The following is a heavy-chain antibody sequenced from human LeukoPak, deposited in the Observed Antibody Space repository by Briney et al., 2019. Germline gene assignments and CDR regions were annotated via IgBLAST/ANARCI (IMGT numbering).Heavy chain of an antibody. Sequence: GRSLRLSCTASGFTFGDYAMSWVRQAPGKGLEWVGFIRSRVYGGTTEYAASVKVRFTISRDDSKSIDYLQMTSLKTEDAGVYYCTRFTIVGVVDAFDIWGQGTMVTVSS. CDR1: GFTFGDYA. J-gene: IGHJ3*02. CDR2: IRSRVYGGTT. D-gene: IGHD3-3*01. CDR3: TRFTIVGVVDAFDI. V-gene: IGHV3-49*04.